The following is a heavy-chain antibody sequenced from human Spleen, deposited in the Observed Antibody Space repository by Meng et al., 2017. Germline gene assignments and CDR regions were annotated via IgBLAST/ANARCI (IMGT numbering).Heavy chain of an antibody. D-gene: IGHD1-1*01. CDR2: ISGSGGST. V-gene: IGHV3-23*01. CDR3: ARDGKTSTWYGPAIYSDY. Sequence: GESLKISCAASGFTFTNYAMSWVRQAPGKGLEWVSSISGSGGSTSYADSVKGRFTISRDNAKNSLFLQMNSLRAEDSAVYYCARDGKTSTWYGPAIYSDYWGQGTLVTVSS. CDR1: GFTFTNYA. J-gene: IGHJ4*02.